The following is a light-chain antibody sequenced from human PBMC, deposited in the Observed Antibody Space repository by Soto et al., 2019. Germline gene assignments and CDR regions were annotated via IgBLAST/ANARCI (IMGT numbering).Light chain of an antibody. CDR3: QQFDGSLWT. CDR2: DAS. Sequence: DIVLTQSPATLSLSPGERATLSCRASQSVTSTHLAWYQQKPGQAPRLLIYDASTRATGIPDRFSGSGSGTDFTLTISRLEPEDFAVYCCQQFDGSLWTFGPGTKVDI. V-gene: IGKV3-20*01. CDR1: QSVTSTH. J-gene: IGKJ1*01.